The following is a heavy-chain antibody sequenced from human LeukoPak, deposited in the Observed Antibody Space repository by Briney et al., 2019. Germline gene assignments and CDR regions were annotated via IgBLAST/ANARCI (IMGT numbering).Heavy chain of an antibody. CDR3: TTEGLLWPTFDY. CDR1: GFTFSSYS. Sequence: GGSLRLSCAASGFTFSSYSMNWVRQAPGKGLEWVGRIKSKTDGGTTDYAAPVKGRFTISRDDSKNTLYLQMNSLKTEDTAVYYCTTEGLLWPTFDYWGQGTLVTVSS. V-gene: IGHV3-15*01. J-gene: IGHJ4*02. CDR2: IKSKTDGGTT. D-gene: IGHD3-10*01.